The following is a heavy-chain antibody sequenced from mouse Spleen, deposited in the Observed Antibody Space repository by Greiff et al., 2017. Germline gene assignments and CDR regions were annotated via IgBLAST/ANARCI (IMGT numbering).Heavy chain of an antibody. CDR3: ARPKGNYAYAMDY. CDR2: INPDSSTI. J-gene: IGHJ4*01. Sequence: EVKLLESGGGLVQPGGSLKLSCAASGFDFSRYWMSWVRQAPGKGLEWIGEINPDSSTINYTPSLKDKFIISRDNAKNTLYLQMSKVRSEDTALYYCARPKGNYAYAMDYWGQGTSVTVSS. CDR1: GFDFSRYW. V-gene: IGHV4-1*02. D-gene: IGHD2-1*01.